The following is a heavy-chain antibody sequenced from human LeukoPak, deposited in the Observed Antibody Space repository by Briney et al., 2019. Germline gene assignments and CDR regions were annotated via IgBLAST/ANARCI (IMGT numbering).Heavy chain of an antibody. CDR2: ISDSGGST. V-gene: IGHV3-23*01. Sequence: GGSLRLSCAASGFTSSSYAMSWVRQAPGKGLEWVSAISDSGGSTYYADSVKGRFTISRDNSKNTLYLQMNSLRAEDTAVYYCAKDREIAVAGPDAFDIWGQGTMVTVSS. D-gene: IGHD6-19*01. CDR3: AKDREIAVAGPDAFDI. CDR1: GFTSSSYA. J-gene: IGHJ3*02.